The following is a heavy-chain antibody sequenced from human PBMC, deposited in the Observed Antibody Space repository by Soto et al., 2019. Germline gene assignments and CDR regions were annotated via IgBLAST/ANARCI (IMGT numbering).Heavy chain of an antibody. J-gene: IGHJ6*02. CDR3: GRIQQLDFYGMDV. CDR2: IYPGDSDT. V-gene: IGHV5-51*01. Sequence: PGESLKISCKGSGYSFTSYWIGWVRQMPGKGLEWMGIIYPGDSDTRYSPSFQGQVTISADKSISTAYLQWSSLKASDTAMYSCGRIQQLDFYGMDVWGQGTTVTVSS. CDR1: GYSFTSYW. D-gene: IGHD6-13*01.